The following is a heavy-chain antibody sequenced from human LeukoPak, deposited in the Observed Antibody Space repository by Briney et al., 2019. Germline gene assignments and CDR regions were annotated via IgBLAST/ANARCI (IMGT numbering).Heavy chain of an antibody. CDR3: AKDILPYYESGSIFDY. V-gene: IGHV3-23*01. D-gene: IGHD3-10*01. CDR2: ISGSGGST. J-gene: IGHJ4*02. Sequence: GGSLRLSCAASGFTFTTYAMSWVRQAPEKGLEWVSAISGSGGSTYYADSVKGRFTISRDNSKNTLYLQMNSLRAEDTEDTAVYYCAKDILPYYESGSIFDYWGQGTLVTVSS. CDR1: GFTFTTYA.